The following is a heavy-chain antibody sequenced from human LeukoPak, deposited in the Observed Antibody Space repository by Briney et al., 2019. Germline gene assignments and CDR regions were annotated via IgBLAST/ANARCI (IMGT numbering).Heavy chain of an antibody. V-gene: IGHV3-48*03. D-gene: IGHD6-13*01. CDR1: GFTFSSYE. CDR2: ISSSGSTI. J-gene: IGHJ4*02. CDR3: ARRNIAAYDY. Sequence: GGSLRLSCAASGFTFSSYEMNWVRQAPGKGLEWVSYISSSGSTIYYADSVKGRFTISRDNAKNSLYLQMISLRADDTAVYYCARRNIAAYDYWGQGTLVTVSS.